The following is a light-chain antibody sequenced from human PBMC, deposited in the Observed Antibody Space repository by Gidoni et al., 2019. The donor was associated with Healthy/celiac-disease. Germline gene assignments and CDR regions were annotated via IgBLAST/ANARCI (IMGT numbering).Light chain of an antibody. V-gene: IGLV3-19*01. Sequence: SSELTQDPAVSVALGQTVRLTCQGDSLRSYYASGYQRKPGQAPVLVIYGTNNRPSGIPGLFSGSSSGYPASLTITGAQAEAEADYYCNSRYSSGNHLVFGGGTKLTVL. J-gene: IGLJ2*01. CDR3: NSRYSSGNHLV. CDR1: SLRSYY. CDR2: GTN.